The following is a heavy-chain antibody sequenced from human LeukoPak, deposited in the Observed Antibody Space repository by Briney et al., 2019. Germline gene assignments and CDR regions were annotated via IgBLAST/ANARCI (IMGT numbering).Heavy chain of an antibody. Sequence: SACLSLAWTVAGGSISRYYWRWIRQPPGRGLEWIGYIYYSGSTNYNTFLKSRVTISVDTSKKHSSLQQSSVTAADNAVEYCARCGDKQQLALFDYWGQGTLVTVSS. V-gene: IGHV4-59*01. J-gene: IGHJ4*02. CDR3: ARCGDKQQLALFDY. CDR2: IYYSGST. D-gene: IGHD6-13*01. CDR1: GGSISRYY.